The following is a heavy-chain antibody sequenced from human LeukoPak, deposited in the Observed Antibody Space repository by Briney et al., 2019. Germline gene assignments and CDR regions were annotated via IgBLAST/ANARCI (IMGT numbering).Heavy chain of an antibody. D-gene: IGHD1-1*01. J-gene: IGHJ4*02. CDR2: INAYNGNT. CDR3: ARRQGTTLNFDY. CDR1: GYTFSSYG. V-gene: IGHV1-18*01. Sequence: ASVKVSFKASGYTFSSYGFSWVRQAPGQGLECMGWINAYNGNTNYAQNLQGRVTMTTDTSTSTAYMELRSLRSDDTAVYYCARRQGTTLNFDYWGQGTLVTVSS.